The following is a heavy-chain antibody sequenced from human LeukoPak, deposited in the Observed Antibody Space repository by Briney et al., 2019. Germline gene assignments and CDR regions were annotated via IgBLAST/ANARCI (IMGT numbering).Heavy chain of an antibody. CDR1: GYTFTSYD. D-gene: IGHD2-8*01. CDR2: INPNSGNT. J-gene: IGHJ6*03. V-gene: IGHV1-8*03. CDR3: ARSGMVYYYYYMDV. Sequence: ASVKVSCKASGYTFTSYDINWVRQATGQGLEWMGWINPNSGNTGYAQKFQGRVTITRNTSISTAYMELSSLRSEDTAVYYCARSGMVYYYYYMDVWGKGTTVTVSS.